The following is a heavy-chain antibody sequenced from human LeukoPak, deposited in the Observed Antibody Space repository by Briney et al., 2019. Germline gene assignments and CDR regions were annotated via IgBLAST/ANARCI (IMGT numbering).Heavy chain of an antibody. CDR3: ARERWYYDGSSGYYDY. CDR2: IYTSGST. V-gene: IGHV4-61*02. D-gene: IGHD3-22*01. CDR1: GGSISSGSYY. J-gene: IGHJ4*02. Sequence: PSETLSLTCTVSGGSISSGSYYWSWIRQPAGKGLEWIGRIYTSGSTNYNPSLKSRVTISVDTSKNQFSLKVSSVTAADTAVYYCARERWYYDGSSGYYDYWGQGTLVTVSS.